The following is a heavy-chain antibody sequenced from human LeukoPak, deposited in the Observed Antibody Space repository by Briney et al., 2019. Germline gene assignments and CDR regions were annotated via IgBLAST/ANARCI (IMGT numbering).Heavy chain of an antibody. CDR2: IYHSGST. J-gene: IGHJ4*02. Sequence: SETLSLTCAVSSYSISSGYYWGWIRQPPGKGLEWIGSIYHSGSTYYNPSLKSRVTISVDTSKNQFSLKLSSVTAADTAVYYCARGQYYYGSGSYVYWGQGTLVTVSS. D-gene: IGHD3-10*01. CDR3: ARGQYYYGSGSYVY. V-gene: IGHV4-38-2*01. CDR1: SYSISSGYY.